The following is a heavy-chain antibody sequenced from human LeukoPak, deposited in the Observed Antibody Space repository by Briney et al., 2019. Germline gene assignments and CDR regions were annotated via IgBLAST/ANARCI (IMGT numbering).Heavy chain of an antibody. CDR2: INPNSGGT. J-gene: IGHJ4*02. Sequence: ASVKVSCKASGYTFTGYYMHWVRQAPGQGLEWMGWINPNSGGTNYAQKFQGRVTMTRDKSTSTAYMELSSLRSEDTAVYYCAREASGSHYFDYWGQGTLVTVSS. CDR1: GYTFTGYY. CDR3: AREASGSHYFDY. V-gene: IGHV1-2*02. D-gene: IGHD1-26*01.